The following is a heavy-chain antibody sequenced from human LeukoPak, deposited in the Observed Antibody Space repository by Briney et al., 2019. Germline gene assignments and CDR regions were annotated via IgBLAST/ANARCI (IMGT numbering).Heavy chain of an antibody. J-gene: IGHJ1*01. CDR2: ISYDGSNK. CDR1: GFTFSSYA. CDR3: ARADTMIVVSYFQH. V-gene: IGHV3-30-3*01. D-gene: IGHD3-22*01. Sequence: GGSLGLSCAASGFTFSSYAMHWVRQAPGKGLEWVAVISYDGSNKYYADSVKGRFTISRDNSKNTLYLQMNSLRAEDTAVYYCARADTMIVVSYFQHWGQGTLVTVSS.